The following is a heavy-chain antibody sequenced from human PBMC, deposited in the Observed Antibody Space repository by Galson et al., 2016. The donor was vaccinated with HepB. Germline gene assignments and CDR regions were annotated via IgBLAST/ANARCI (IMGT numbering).Heavy chain of an antibody. CDR3: VKVRGSGRPFYFQY. D-gene: IGHD3-10*01. CDR2: ISPSAGFA. CDR1: GFTFSSDV. V-gene: IGHV3-23*01. Sequence: SLRLSCAASGFTFSSDVMSWVRRAPGKGLEWVSDISPSAGFAYYAASVEGRFTTTSDNSRNTLYREMDRLRVEDTALYYCVKVRGSGRPFYFQYWGQGTLVTVSS. J-gene: IGHJ4*02.